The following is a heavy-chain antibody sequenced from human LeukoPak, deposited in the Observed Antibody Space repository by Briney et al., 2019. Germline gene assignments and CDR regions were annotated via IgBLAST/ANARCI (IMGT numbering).Heavy chain of an antibody. D-gene: IGHD2-15*01. Sequence: GGSLRLSCTASGFTFSSYAMSWVRQAPGKGLEWVSAISGSGGSTYYADSVKGRFTISRDNSKNTLYLQMNSLRAEDTAVYYCAKVESSCYNECRYYYGMDVWGQGTTVTVSS. CDR1: GFTFSSYA. CDR3: AKVESSCYNECRYYYGMDV. V-gene: IGHV3-23*01. J-gene: IGHJ6*02. CDR2: ISGSGGST.